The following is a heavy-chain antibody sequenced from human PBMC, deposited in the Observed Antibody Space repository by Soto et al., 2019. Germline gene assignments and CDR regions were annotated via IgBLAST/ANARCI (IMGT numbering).Heavy chain of an antibody. D-gene: IGHD2-8*01. CDR2: IHTSGDT. J-gene: IGHJ5*02. CDR1: GSSVGGNH. CDR3: ARGVNDHT. V-gene: IGHV3-53*01. Sequence: GGSLRLSCAASGSSVGGNHLSWVRQAPGKGLEWVAVIHTSGDTYYADSVKGRFTISRDNSKNMVYLQMNSLGVGDTAMYFCARGVNDHTWGQGTQVTVSS.